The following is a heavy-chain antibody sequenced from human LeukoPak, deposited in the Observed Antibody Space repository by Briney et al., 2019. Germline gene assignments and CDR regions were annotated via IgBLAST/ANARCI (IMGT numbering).Heavy chain of an antibody. CDR2: IYPGDSDT. D-gene: IGHD4-17*01. V-gene: IGHV5-51*01. CDR3: ARTNSMTTVTTSHYFYGMDI. CDR1: GYSFTNYW. Sequence: GESLKISCNGSGYSFTNYWIGWVRQMPGKGLEWMGIIYPGDSDTTYSPSFQGQVTISADKSISIAYLQWSSLKASDSAMYYCARTNSMTTVTTSHYFYGMDIWSQGTTVTVSS. J-gene: IGHJ6*02.